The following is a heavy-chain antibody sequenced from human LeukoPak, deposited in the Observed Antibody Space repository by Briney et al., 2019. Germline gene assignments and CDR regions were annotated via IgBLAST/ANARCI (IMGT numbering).Heavy chain of an antibody. D-gene: IGHD2/OR15-2a*01. J-gene: IGHJ4*02. CDR3: ATSTSRSFFDY. V-gene: IGHV4-34*01. CDR2: INHSGST. CDR1: GGSFSGYY. Sequence: PSETLSLTCAVYGGSFSGYYWSWIRQPPGKGLEWIGEINHSGSTNYNPSLKSRVTISVDTSKNQFSLKLSSVTAADTAVYYCATSTSRSFFDYWGQGTLVTVSS.